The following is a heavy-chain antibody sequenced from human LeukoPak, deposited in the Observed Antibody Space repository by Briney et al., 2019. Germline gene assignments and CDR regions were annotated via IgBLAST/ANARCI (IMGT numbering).Heavy chain of an antibody. V-gene: IGHV3-21*01. J-gene: IGHJ5*02. Sequence: GGSLRLSCAASGFTFSSYSMNWVRQAPGKGLEWVSSISSSSSYIYYADSVKGRFTISRDNAKNSLYLQMNSLRAEDTAVYYCARDSDIVVVENWFDPWGQGTLVTVSS. CDR3: ARDSDIVVVENWFDP. CDR2: ISSSSSYI. D-gene: IGHD2-2*01. CDR1: GFTFSSYS.